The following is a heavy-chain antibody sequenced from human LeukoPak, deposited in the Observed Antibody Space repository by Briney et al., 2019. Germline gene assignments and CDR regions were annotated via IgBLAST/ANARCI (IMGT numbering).Heavy chain of an antibody. CDR3: ARLRAYCGGDCYSDDY. J-gene: IGHJ4*02. CDR1: GGSISSGGYY. D-gene: IGHD2-21*02. V-gene: IGHV4-31*03. Sequence: SQTLSLTCTVSGGSISSGGYYWSWIRQHPGKGLEWIGYIYYSGSTYYNPSLKSRVTISVDTSKNQFSLKLSSVTAADTAVYYCARLRAYCGGDCYSDDYWGQGTLVTVSS. CDR2: IYYSGST.